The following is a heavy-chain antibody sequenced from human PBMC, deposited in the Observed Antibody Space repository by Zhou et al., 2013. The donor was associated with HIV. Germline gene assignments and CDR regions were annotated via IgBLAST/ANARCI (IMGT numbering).Heavy chain of an antibody. V-gene: IGHV4-4*07. CDR1: GGSISNYY. CDR3: ARLVAARDYYYYIDV. J-gene: IGHJ6*03. Sequence: QVQLQESGPGLVKPSETLSLTCTVSGGSISNYYWSWIRQPAGKGLEWIGHIYASGSTKYNPSLKSRVTISIDTSKNQFSLKLSSVTAADTAVYYCARLVAARDYYYYIDVWGKGPRSPSP. CDR2: IYASGST. D-gene: IGHD6-13*01.